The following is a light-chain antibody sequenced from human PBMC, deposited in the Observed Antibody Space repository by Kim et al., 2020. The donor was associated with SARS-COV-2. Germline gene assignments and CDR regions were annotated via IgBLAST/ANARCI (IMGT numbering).Light chain of an antibody. J-gene: IGKJ1*01. Sequence: SPGERATPSCRAGQAVTSNYLAWYQQKPGQAPRLLIYGASSRATGISDRFSGSGSGTDFTLTISRLEPEDFAVYYCQQYGSSPATFGQGTKVDIK. CDR3: QQYGSSPAT. CDR2: GAS. CDR1: QAVTSNY. V-gene: IGKV3-20*01.